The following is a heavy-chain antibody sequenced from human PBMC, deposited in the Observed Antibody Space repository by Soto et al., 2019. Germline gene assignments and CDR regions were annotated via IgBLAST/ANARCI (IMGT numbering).Heavy chain of an antibody. CDR1: GGSISSGGYF. J-gene: IGHJ5*02. V-gene: IGHV4-30-2*01. CDR3: ARGLGP. D-gene: IGHD3-10*01. CDR2: IYHSGST. Sequence: QLQLQESGSGLVKPSQTLSLTCAVSGGSISSGGYFWSWIRQPPGKGLEWIGYIYHSGSTYYNPSLTSRVTISVDRSKNQFSLKLSSVIAADTAVYYCARGLGPWGQGTLVTVSS.